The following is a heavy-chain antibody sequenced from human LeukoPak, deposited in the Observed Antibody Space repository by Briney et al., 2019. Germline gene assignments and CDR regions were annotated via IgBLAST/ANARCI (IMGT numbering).Heavy chain of an antibody. D-gene: IGHD3-22*01. CDR1: GYTFTSYD. J-gene: IGHJ3*02. CDR2: MNPDSGNT. V-gene: IGHV1-8*01. Sequence: ASVKVSCKASGYTFTSYDVNWVRQATGQGLEWMGWMNPDSGNTGYAQKFQGRLTMTRDTSINTAYMELSSLTSEDTAVYYCARDLYDSSGYSRPVAFDIWGQGTMVTVSS. CDR3: ARDLYDSSGYSRPVAFDI.